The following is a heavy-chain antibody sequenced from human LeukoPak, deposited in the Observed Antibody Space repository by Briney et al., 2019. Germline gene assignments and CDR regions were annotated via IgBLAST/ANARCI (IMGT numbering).Heavy chain of an antibody. D-gene: IGHD3-22*01. CDR2: TRNEANSYTT. V-gene: IGHV3-72*01. CDR1: GFTFSDHY. J-gene: IGHJ3*02. Sequence: GGSLRLSCAASGFTFSDHYMDWVRQAPGKGLEWVGRTRNEANSYTTEYAASVKGRFTISRDDSKNSLYLQMNSLKTEDTAVYYCARTSQYYYDSSGYYYDAFDIWGQGTMVTVSS. CDR3: ARTSQYYYDSSGYYYDAFDI.